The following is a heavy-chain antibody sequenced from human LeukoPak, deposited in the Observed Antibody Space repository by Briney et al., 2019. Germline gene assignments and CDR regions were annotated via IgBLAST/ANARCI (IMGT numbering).Heavy chain of an antibody. CDR2: INPNSGGT. CDR3: ARGVYQGDYFDY. D-gene: IGHD6-6*01. V-gene: IGHV1-2*06. CDR1: GYTFTGYY. Sequence: ASVKVSCKASGYTFTGYYMHWVRQASGQGLEWMGRINPNSGGTNYAQKFQGRVTMTRDTSISTAYMELSRLRSDDTAVYYCARGVYQGDYFDYWGQGTLVTVSS. J-gene: IGHJ4*02.